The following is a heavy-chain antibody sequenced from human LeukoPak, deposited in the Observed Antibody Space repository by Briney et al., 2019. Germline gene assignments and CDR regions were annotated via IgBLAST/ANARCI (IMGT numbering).Heavy chain of an antibody. CDR1: GFTFGDYA. D-gene: IGHD1-1*01. CDR2: IRSKAYGETA. J-gene: IGHJ4*02. Sequence: GGSLRLSCTASGFTFGDYAMSWIRRAPGKGLEWVGFIRSKAYGETADYAASVKGRFTISRDDSKAIAYLQMNSLKTEDTAVYHCTRDRGAYNLYDYWGQGTLVTVSS. V-gene: IGHV3-49*03. CDR3: TRDRGAYNLYDY.